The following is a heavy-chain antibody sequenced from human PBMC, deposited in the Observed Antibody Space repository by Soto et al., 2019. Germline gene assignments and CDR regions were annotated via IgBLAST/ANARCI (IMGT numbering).Heavy chain of an antibody. Sequence: SETLSLTCTVLGGSISSSSNHWGWIRQPPGKGLEWIGNIYYSENTYYNPSLKSRVTISVDTSKNQFPLRLTSVTAADTAVYYCATHPPYGPLDHWGQGTLVTVSS. D-gene: IGHD4-17*01. J-gene: IGHJ4*02. V-gene: IGHV4-39*01. CDR1: GGSISSSSNH. CDR2: IYYSENT. CDR3: ATHPPYGPLDH.